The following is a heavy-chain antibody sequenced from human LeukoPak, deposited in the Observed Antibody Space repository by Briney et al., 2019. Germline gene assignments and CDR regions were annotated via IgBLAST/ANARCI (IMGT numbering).Heavy chain of an antibody. V-gene: IGHV1-2*06. CDR1: GYTFTDYN. CDR2: INPNSGGT. J-gene: IGHJ4*02. CDR3: ARDGSGLNS. D-gene: IGHD6-25*01. Sequence: ASVKVSCKASGYTFTDYNMHWVRQAPGQGLEWMERINPNSGGTNYAQKFQGRVTMTRDTSISTAYMELSRLRSGDTAVYYCARDGSGLNSWGQGTLVTVSS.